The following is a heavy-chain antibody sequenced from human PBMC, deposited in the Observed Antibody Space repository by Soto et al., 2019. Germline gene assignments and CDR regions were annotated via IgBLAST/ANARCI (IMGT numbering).Heavy chain of an antibody. CDR3: ARGKYSSPRGGLDV. CDR1: GGSINSGDYS. V-gene: IGHV4-30-2*01. Sequence: TSETLSLTCAVSGGSINSGDYSWTWIRQPPGKGLEWIGYIYHTGTTYYNMSLKSRVTISVDRSKNQFSLKLSSVTAADTAVYYCARGKYSSPRGGLDVWGQGTPVTVSS. J-gene: IGHJ6*02. CDR2: IYHTGTT. D-gene: IGHD4-4*01.